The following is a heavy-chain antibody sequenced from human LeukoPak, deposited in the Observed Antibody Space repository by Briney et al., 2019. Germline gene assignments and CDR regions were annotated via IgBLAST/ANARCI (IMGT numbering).Heavy chain of an antibody. J-gene: IGHJ3*02. CDR1: GFTFSSYS. Sequence: GGSLRLSCAASGFTFSSYSMNWVRQAPGKGLEWVSSISSSSSYIYYADSVKGRFTISRDNAKNSLYLQMNSLRAEDTAVYYCARAAMWRFGHAFDIWGQGTMVTVSS. D-gene: IGHD3-10*01. CDR2: ISSSSSYI. V-gene: IGHV3-21*01. CDR3: ARAAMWRFGHAFDI.